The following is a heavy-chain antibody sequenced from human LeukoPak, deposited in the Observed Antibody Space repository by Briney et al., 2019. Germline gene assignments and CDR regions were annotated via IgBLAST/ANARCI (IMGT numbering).Heavy chain of an antibody. D-gene: IGHD6-19*01. Sequence: PSETLSLTCAVYGGSFSGYYWSWIRQPPGKGLEWIGEINHSGSTNYNPSLKSRITMSVDTSKNQFSLKLISVTAADMAVYYCARDGGSGWFDYWGQGTLVTVSS. CDR3: ARDGGSGWFDY. CDR1: GGSFSGYY. J-gene: IGHJ4*02. CDR2: INHSGST. V-gene: IGHV4-34*10.